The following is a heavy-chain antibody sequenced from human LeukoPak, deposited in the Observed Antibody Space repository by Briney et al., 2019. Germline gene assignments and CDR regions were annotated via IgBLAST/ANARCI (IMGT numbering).Heavy chain of an antibody. CDR3: ARAYGDLYFFY. D-gene: IGHD4-17*01. V-gene: IGHV4-4*07. J-gene: IGHJ4*02. CDR1: GGSIITYY. Sequence: SETLSLSCTVSGGSIITYYWSWIRQPPGKGLEWIGRIYSSGRTNYHPSLESRVTMSVDTSKNQFSLNLTSVTAADTAVYYCARAYGDLYFFYWGQGILVTVSS. CDR2: IYSSGRT.